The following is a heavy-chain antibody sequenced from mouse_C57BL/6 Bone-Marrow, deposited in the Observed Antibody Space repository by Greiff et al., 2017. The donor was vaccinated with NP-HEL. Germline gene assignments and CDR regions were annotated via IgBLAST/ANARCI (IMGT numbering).Heavy chain of an antibody. CDR1: GYTFTSYW. V-gene: IGHV1-50*01. D-gene: IGHD1-2*01. CDR2: MHPSDSYT. J-gene: IGHJ1*03. Sequence: QVQLQQPGAELVKPGASVKLSCKASGYTFTSYWMQWVKQRPGQGLEWIGEMHPSDSYTNYNQKFKGKAKLTVDTSSSTAYMQLSSLTSEDSAVYYCAREITTAYWYFDVWGTGTTVTVSS. CDR3: AREITTAYWYFDV.